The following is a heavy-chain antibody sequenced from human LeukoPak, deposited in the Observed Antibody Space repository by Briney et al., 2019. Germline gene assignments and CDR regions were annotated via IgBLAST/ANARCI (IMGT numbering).Heavy chain of an antibody. Sequence: SETLSLTCIVSGGSISSGGHYWSWIRQHPGKGLEWIGYINYSGSTYYNPSLKSRVTISVDTSHNQFSLKLSSVTAADTAVYYCARDEAIFGAGYYYGMDVWGQGTTVTVSS. CDR3: ARDEAIFGAGYYYGMDV. V-gene: IGHV4-31*03. CDR2: INYSGST. D-gene: IGHD3-3*01. J-gene: IGHJ6*02. CDR1: GGSISSGGHY.